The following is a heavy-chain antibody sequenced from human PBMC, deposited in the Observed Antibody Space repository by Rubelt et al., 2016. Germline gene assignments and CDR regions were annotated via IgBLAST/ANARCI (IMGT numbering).Heavy chain of an antibody. J-gene: IGHJ6*02. CDR1: GGSISGSSYY. D-gene: IGHD2-2*01. CDR3: ARQHCSSTSCYYYYGMDV. Sequence: QLQLLESGPGLVKPSETLSLTCTVSGGSISGSSYYWGWIRQPPGKGLEWIGSIYYSGSTYSNPSLQSRVTISVDTSKNQFSLKLSSVTAADTAVYYCARQHCSSTSCYYYYGMDVWGQGTTVTVSS. V-gene: IGHV4-39*01. CDR2: IYYSGST.